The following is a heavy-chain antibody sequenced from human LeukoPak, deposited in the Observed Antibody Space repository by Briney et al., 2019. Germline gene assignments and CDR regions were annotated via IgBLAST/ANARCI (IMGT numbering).Heavy chain of an antibody. D-gene: IGHD3-3*01. CDR3: ARESGRDFWSGWGFDP. J-gene: IGHJ5*02. CDR1: GYTFTSYG. Sequence: GASVKVSCKASGYTFTSYGISWVRQAPGQGLEWMGWISAYNGNTNYAQKLQGRVTMTTDTSTSTAYMELRSLRSDDTAVYYCARESGRDFWSGWGFDPWGQGTLVTVSS. V-gene: IGHV1-18*01. CDR2: ISAYNGNT.